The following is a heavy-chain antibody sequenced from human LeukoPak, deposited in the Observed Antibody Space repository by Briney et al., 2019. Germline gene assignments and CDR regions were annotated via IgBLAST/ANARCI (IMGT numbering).Heavy chain of an antibody. CDR1: GFTFSNHA. J-gene: IGHJ4*02. D-gene: IGHD3-22*01. V-gene: IGHV3-23*01. CDR2: ISGSGGST. CDR3: AKRYYSDSSGYLGSLNY. Sequence: GGSLRLSCAASGFTFSNHAMSWVRQAPGKGLEWVSGISGSGGSTYYADSVRGRFTISRDNSKNTVYLQMNSLRAEDTAVYYCAKRYYSDSSGYLGSLNYWGQGILATVSS.